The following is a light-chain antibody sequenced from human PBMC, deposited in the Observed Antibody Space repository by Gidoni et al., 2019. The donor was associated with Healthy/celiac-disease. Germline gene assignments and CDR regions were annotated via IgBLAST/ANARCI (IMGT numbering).Light chain of an antibody. Sequence: EIVLTQSTATLSLSPGERATLSCRARQSVSSYLAWYQQKPGQAPRLLIDDASNRATGIPARCSGSGSGTDFTLTIRSLEPEDFAVYYCQQRSNWPPWTFGQXTKVEIK. CDR2: DAS. CDR1: QSVSSY. J-gene: IGKJ1*01. CDR3: QQRSNWPPWT. V-gene: IGKV3-11*01.